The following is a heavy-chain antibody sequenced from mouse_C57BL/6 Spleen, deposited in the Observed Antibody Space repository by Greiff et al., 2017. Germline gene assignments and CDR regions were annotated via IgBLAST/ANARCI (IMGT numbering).Heavy chain of an antibody. V-gene: IGHV1-84*01. CDR3: ARGGGSSFDY. Sequence: QVQLQQSGPELVKPGASVTISCKASGYTFTDYYINWVKQRPGQGLEWIGWIYPGSGNTKYNEKFQGKATLTVDTSSSAAYMQLSSLTSEYAAVDFCARGGGSSFDYWGQGTTLTVSS. J-gene: IGHJ2*01. D-gene: IGHD1-1*01. CDR1: GYTFTDYY. CDR2: IYPGSGNT.